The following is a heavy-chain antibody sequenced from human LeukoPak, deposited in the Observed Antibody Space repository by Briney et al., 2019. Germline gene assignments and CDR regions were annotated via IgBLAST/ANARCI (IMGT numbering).Heavy chain of an antibody. CDR3: ARKDGDY. J-gene: IGHJ4*02. CDR2: IYSSGST. CDR1: GASISAFH. V-gene: IGHV4-4*07. Sequence: AETLSLTCTVSGASISAFHWTWFRHPAGKTLEWIGLIYSSGSTLLNPSRKTRVAMSLGLTKNQLSLRLTSLTAADTAMYYCARKDGDYWGQGTLVTVSS.